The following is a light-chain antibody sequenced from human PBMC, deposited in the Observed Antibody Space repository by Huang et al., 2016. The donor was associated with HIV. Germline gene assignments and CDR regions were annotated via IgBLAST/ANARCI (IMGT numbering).Light chain of an antibody. CDR3: QQYDNWPPFT. CDR1: QSVNNN. V-gene: IGKV3-15*01. CDR2: CAT. J-gene: IGKJ2*01. Sequence: EIVMTQSPATLSVSPGERATLSCRASQSVNNNLAWYQQKPGQAPRLLIYCATTRATAVAARCSGSGSGTEFTLTISGLQAEDSAVYYCQQYDNWPPFTFGQGTKLEIK.